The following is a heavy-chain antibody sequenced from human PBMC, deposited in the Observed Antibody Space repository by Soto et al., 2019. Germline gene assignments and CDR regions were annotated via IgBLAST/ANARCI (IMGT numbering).Heavy chain of an antibody. V-gene: IGHV4-59*08. D-gene: IGHD5-12*01. CDR2: IYYSGST. Sequence: QVQLQESGPGLVKPSETLSLTCTVSGGSISSYYWSWIRQPPGKGLEWIGYIYYSGSTNYNPSLKSRVTISVDTSKNQFSLKLSSVTAADTAVYYCARYEGSGYAPHFDYWGQGTLVTVSS. CDR1: GGSISSYY. CDR3: ARYEGSGYAPHFDY. J-gene: IGHJ4*02.